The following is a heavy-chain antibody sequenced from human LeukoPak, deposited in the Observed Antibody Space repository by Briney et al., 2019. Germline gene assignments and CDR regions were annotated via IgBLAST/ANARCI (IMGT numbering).Heavy chain of an antibody. CDR3: ARHKGRFGESNWFDP. CDR1: GGSFSGYY. V-gene: IGHV4-34*01. CDR2: INHSGST. D-gene: IGHD3-10*01. Sequence: SETLSLTCAVYGGSFSGYYWSWIRQPPGKGLEWIGEINHSGSTNYNPSLKSRVTISVDTSKNQFSLKLSSVTAADTAVYYCARHKGRFGESNWFDPWGQGTLVTVSS. J-gene: IGHJ5*02.